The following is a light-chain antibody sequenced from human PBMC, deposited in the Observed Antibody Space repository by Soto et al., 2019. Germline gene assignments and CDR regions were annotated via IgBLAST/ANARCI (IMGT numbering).Light chain of an antibody. CDR3: QKRSNWPPL. J-gene: IGKJ5*01. Sequence: EIVLTQSPGTLSLSPGERATPSCRASQSVSNNYLAWYQQKTGQAHRLLIYNASNRATGITDRFSGSGSGTDFTLTIRRLETEDFAVYYCQKRSNWPPLFGKGTRLEIK. CDR2: NAS. CDR1: QSVSNNY. V-gene: IGKV3D-20*02.